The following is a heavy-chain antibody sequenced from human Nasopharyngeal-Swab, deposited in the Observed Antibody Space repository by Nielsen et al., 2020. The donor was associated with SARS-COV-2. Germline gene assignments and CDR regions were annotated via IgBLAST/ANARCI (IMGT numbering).Heavy chain of an antibody. CDR3: VKHQGSSSDQ. V-gene: IGHV3-74*01. J-gene: IGHJ4*02. Sequence: GESLKISCVTSGVIFSKYWMHWVRQAPGKGLVWVSRVNQDGSRTDYADSVRGRFPISRDNAKNTLYLQMNSLRVEDTALYYCVKHQGSSSDQWGQGTLVTVSS. CDR1: GVIFSKYW. CDR2: VNQDGSRT.